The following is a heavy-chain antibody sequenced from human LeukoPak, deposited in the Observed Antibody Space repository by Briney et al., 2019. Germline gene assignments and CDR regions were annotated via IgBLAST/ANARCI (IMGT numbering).Heavy chain of an antibody. CDR3: AKDLGPSHTNYFDY. CDR1: RFTFSSFA. J-gene: IGHJ4*02. Sequence: AGGSLRLSCAASRFTFSSFAMSWVRQAPGKGLEWVSAISGGGYTTYYAGSVKGRFTISSDNSKNTLYLQMNSLRAEDTAVYYCAKDLGPSHTNYFDYWGQGTLVTVSS. V-gene: IGHV3-23*01. D-gene: IGHD3-16*01. CDR2: ISGGGYTT.